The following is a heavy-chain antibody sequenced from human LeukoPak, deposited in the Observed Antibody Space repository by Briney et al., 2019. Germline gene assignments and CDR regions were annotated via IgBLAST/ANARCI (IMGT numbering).Heavy chain of an antibody. D-gene: IGHD6-6*01. CDR3: ARDGGSIAARLILDAFDI. Sequence: PGGSLRLSCAASGFTFSNYAMSWVRQAPGKGLEWVANIKQDGSEKYYVDSVKGRFTISRDNAKNSLYLQMNSLRAEDTAVYYCARDGGSIAARLILDAFDIWGQGTMVTVSS. V-gene: IGHV3-7*01. CDR2: IKQDGSEK. J-gene: IGHJ3*02. CDR1: GFTFSNYA.